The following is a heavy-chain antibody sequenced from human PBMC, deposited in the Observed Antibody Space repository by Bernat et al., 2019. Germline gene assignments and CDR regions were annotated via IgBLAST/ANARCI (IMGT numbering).Heavy chain of an antibody. V-gene: IGHV4-34*01. CDR1: GGSFSGYY. CDR2: INHSGST. CDR3: RGYEEYSGQTGDYRYFDY. J-gene: IGHJ4*02. Sequence: QVRLQQWGAGLLKPSETLSLTCAVYGGSFSGYYWSWIRQPPGKGLEWIGEINHSGSTNYNPSLKSRVTISVDTSKNQFSLKLSSVTAADTAVYYCRGYEEYSGQTGDYRYFDYWGQGTLVTVSS. D-gene: IGHD5-12*01.